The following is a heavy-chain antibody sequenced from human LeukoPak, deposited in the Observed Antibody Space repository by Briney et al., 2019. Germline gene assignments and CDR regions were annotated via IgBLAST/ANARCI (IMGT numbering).Heavy chain of an antibody. CDR1: RFTFGNHP. D-gene: IGHD2-2*01. V-gene: IGHV3-23*01. CDR3: ARYDCSSTSCYDNWFDP. J-gene: IGHJ5*02. Sequence: GGSLRLSCAASRFTFGNHPMSWVRQAPGKVLEWVAAISPSGDTTYYADSVRGRFTISRDNSRNTLYLQMNSLRAEDMAVYYCARYDCSSTSCYDNWFDPWGQGTLVTVSS. CDR2: ISPSGDTT.